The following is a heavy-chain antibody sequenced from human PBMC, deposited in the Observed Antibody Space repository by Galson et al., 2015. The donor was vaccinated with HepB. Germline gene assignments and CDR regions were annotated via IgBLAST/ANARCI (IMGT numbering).Heavy chain of an antibody. CDR1: GFIFRHHA. CDR2: INGRGSTR. J-gene: IGHJ5*02. CDR3: VKEGSWFGGDWFDP. D-gene: IGHD3-16*01. V-gene: IGHV3-23*01. Sequence: SLRLSCAGSGFIFRHHAMAWIRQAPGKGLEWVSGINGRGSTRSYSDAVTGRFSISRDNSKDTVFLHMDNLRAEDPAVYYCVKEGSWFGGDWFDPWGQGALVTV.